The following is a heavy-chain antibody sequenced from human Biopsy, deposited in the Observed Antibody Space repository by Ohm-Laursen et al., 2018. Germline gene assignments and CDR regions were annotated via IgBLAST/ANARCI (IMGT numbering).Heavy chain of an antibody. CDR2: ISANGATS. V-gene: IGHV3-23*01. J-gene: IGHJ5*02. CDR3: AKGGSITIFGVVINNCFDP. D-gene: IGHD3-3*01. CDR1: GFTFSIYA. Sequence: SLRLSCSASGFTFSIYAMSWVRQAPGKGPEWVSTISANGATSYYADSVKGRFTISRDNSKNTLYLQMNSVRADDTAIYYCAKGGSITIFGVVINNCFDPWGQETRVTVSS.